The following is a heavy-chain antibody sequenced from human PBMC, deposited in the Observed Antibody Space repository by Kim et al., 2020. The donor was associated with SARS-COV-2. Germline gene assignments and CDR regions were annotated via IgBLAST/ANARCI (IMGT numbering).Heavy chain of an antibody. CDR1: GGSFSGYY. Sequence: SETLSLTCAVYGGSFSGYYWSWIRQPPGKGLEWIGEINHSGSTNYNPSLKSRVTISVDTSKNQFSLKLSSVTAADTAVYYCARSEGSSSSGGYWGQGTLV. V-gene: IGHV4-34*01. CDR3: ARSEGSSSSGGY. CDR2: INHSGST. J-gene: IGHJ4*02. D-gene: IGHD6-6*01.